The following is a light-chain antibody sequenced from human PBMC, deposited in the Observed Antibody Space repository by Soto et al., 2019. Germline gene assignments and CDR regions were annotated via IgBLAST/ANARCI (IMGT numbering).Light chain of an antibody. CDR2: EVS. V-gene: IGLV2-8*01. J-gene: IGLJ2*01. CDR1: SSDVGGYNY. Sequence: QSALTQPPSASGSPGQSVTISCTGTSSDVGGYNYVSWYQRHPGKAPKLMIYEVSKRPSGVPDRFSGSKSGNTASLTVSGLQAEDEADYYCSSYAGSNIPVVFGGGTKVTVL. CDR3: SSYAGSNIPVV.